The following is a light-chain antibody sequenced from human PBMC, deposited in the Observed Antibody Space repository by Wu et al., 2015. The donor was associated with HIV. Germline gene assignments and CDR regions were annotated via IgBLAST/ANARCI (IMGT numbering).Light chain of an antibody. CDR2: DAS. J-gene: IGKJ1*01. V-gene: IGKV3-15*01. CDR1: QTISSN. CDR3: QQYDDWPPTT. Sequence: XCRASQTISSNLAWYQQTPGQAPRLLIYDASTRATDIPARFSGSGSGTEFTLTISSLQSEDFAVYYCQQYDDWPPTTFGQGTKVDLK.